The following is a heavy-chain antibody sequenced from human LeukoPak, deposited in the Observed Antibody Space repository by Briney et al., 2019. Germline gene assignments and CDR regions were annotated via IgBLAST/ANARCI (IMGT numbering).Heavy chain of an antibody. V-gene: IGHV4-4*07. CDR2: IYTSGST. D-gene: IGHD3-22*01. Sequence: SETLSLTCTVSGGSISSYYWSWIRQPAGKGLEWIGRIYTSGSTNYNPSLKSRVTMSVDTSKNQFSLKLSSVTAADTAVYYCAKLAYGYYDSSGYYYFDYWGQGTLVTVSS. J-gene: IGHJ4*02. CDR1: GGSISSYY. CDR3: AKLAYGYYDSSGYYYFDY.